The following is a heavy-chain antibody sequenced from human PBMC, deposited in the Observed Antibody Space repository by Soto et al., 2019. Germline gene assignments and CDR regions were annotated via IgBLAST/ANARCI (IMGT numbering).Heavy chain of an antibody. Sequence: HPGGSLRLSCAASGFTFSSYDMHWVRQATGKGLEWVSAIGTAGDTYYPGSVKGRFTISRENAKNSLYLQMNSLRAGDTAVYYCARALGGSGSSYPYYYYYGMDVWGQGTTVTVSS. CDR2: IGTAGDT. CDR1: GFTFSSYD. J-gene: IGHJ6*02. CDR3: ARALGGSGSSYPYYYYYGMDV. V-gene: IGHV3-13*01. D-gene: IGHD3-10*01.